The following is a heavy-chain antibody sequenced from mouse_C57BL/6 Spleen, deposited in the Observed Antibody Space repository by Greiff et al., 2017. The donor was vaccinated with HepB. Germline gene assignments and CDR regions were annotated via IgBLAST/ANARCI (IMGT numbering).Heavy chain of an antibody. J-gene: IGHJ2*01. Sequence: VKLMESGAELVKPGASVKMSCKASGYTFTTYPIEWMKQNHGKSLEWIGNFHPYNDDTKYNEKFKGKATLTVEKSSSTVYLELSRLTSDDSAVYYCARGDDYDEGFDYWGQGTTLTVSS. CDR1: GYTFTTYP. CDR2: FHPYNDDT. D-gene: IGHD2-4*01. V-gene: IGHV1-47*01. CDR3: ARGDDYDEGFDY.